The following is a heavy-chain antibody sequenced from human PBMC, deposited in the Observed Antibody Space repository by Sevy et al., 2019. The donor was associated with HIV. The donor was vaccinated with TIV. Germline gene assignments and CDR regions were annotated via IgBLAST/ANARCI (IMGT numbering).Heavy chain of an antibody. V-gene: IGHV1-69*13. Sequence: ASVKVSCKASGGTFSSYAISWVRQAPGQGLEWMGGIIPIFGTANYAQKFQGRVTITADESTSTAYMELSSLRSEDTAVYYCARDGPCYSNYYYYGMDVWGQGTTVTVSS. D-gene: IGHD4-4*01. CDR3: ARDGPCYSNYYYYGMDV. J-gene: IGHJ6*02. CDR1: GGTFSSYA. CDR2: IIPIFGTA.